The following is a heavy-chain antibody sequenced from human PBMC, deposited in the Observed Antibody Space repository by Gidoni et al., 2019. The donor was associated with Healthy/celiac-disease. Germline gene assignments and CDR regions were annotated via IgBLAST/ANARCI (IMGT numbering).Heavy chain of an antibody. J-gene: IGHJ4*02. Sequence: QVQLVQSAAEVKKPGASVKVSCKASGYTFTSYYMHWVRQAPGQGLEWMGIINPSGGSTSYAQKFQGRVTMTRDTSTSTVYMELSSLRSEDTAAYYCASAPYYYDSSGYPYYFDYWGQGTLVTVSS. CDR2: INPSGGST. V-gene: IGHV1-46*01. CDR1: GYTFTSYY. D-gene: IGHD3-22*01. CDR3: ASAPYYYDSSGYPYYFDY.